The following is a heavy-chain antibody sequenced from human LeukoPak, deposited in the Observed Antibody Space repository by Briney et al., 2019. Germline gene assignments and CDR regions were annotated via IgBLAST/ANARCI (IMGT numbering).Heavy chain of an antibody. CDR3: ARGEAANYYYYGMDV. Sequence: PSETLSLTCTVSGGSISSYYWSWIRQPPGKGLEWIGYIYYSGSTNYNPSPKSRVTISVDTSKNQFSLKLSSVTAADTAVYYCARGEAANYYYYGMDVWGQGTTVTVSS. CDR2: IYYSGST. CDR1: GGSISSYY. J-gene: IGHJ6*02. V-gene: IGHV4-59*08.